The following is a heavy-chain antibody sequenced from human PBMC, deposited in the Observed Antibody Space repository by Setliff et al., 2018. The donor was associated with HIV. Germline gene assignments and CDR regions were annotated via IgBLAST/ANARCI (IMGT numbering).Heavy chain of an antibody. D-gene: IGHD2-21*01. CDR3: TTDWGGGGGAPLDP. V-gene: IGHV3-15*01. Sequence: GGSLRLSCTASGFTFTDAWLTWVRQAPGKGLEWVGRIKRRKDGGTTDYAAPVKGRFTISRDDSKDTLYLQMNNLKTEDTAMYYCTTDWGGGGGAPLDPWGQGTLVTVSS. CDR1: GFTFTDAW. CDR2: IKRRKDGGTT. J-gene: IGHJ5*02.